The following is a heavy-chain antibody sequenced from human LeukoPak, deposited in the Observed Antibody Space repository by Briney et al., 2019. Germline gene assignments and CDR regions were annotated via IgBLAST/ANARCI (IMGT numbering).Heavy chain of an antibody. CDR2: ISYDGSNK. CDR3: ARCGYYGDYDLIDY. CDR1: GFTFSSYA. D-gene: IGHD3-22*01. J-gene: IGHJ4*02. V-gene: IGHV3-30-3*01. Sequence: GGSLRLSCAASGFTFSSYAMHWVRQAPGKGLEWAAVISYDGSNKYYADSVKGRFTISRDNSKNTLYLQMNSLRAEDTAVYYCARCGYYGDYDLIDYWGQGTLVTVSS.